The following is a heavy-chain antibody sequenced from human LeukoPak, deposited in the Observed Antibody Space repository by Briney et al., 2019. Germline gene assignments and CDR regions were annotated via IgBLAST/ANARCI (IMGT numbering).Heavy chain of an antibody. J-gene: IGHJ3*02. CDR2: ISSSSGTI. CDR3: ARALRAFDI. D-gene: IGHD5-12*01. V-gene: IGHV3-48*04. Sequence: PGGSLRLSCAASGFTFSSYSMNWVRQAPGKGLEWVSYISSSSGTIYYADSVKGRFTISRDNAKNSLYLQMNSLRAEDTAVYYCARALRAFDIWGQGTMVTVSS. CDR1: GFTFSSYS.